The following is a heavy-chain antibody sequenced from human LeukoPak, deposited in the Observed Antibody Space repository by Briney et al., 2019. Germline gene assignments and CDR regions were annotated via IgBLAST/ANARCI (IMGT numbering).Heavy chain of an antibody. V-gene: IGHV4-59*01. CDR2: IYYSGST. CDR3: AREGGGKSAFNI. Sequence: PSETLSLTCTVSGGSISSYYWSWIRQPPGKGLEWIGYIYYSGSTNYNPSLNSRVTISADTSKNQFSLKLSSVTAADTAVYYCAREGGGKSAFNIWGQGTMVTVSS. D-gene: IGHD1-26*01. CDR1: GGSISSYY. J-gene: IGHJ3*02.